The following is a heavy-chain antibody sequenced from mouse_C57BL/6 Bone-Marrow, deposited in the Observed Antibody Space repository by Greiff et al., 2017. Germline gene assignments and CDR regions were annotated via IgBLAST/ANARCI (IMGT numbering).Heavy chain of an antibody. CDR1: GFNIKDYS. CDR3: TRSLIYYGTNY. D-gene: IGHD1-1*01. J-gene: IGHJ2*01. CDR2: IDPEDGDT. V-gene: IGHV14-2*01. Sequence: VLLQQSGAELVKPGASVKLSCAASGFNIKDYSIPWVRQRTDQSLEWIGRIDPEDGDTKYAPRFQDKATITADTSSNTAYLQLSSLTSEDTAVYYCTRSLIYYGTNYWGQGTTLTVSS.